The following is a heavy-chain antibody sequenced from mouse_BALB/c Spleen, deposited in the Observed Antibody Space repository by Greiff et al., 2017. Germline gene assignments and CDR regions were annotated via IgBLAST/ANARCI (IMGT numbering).Heavy chain of an antibody. CDR1: GYTFTSYT. Sequence: VQLQESAAELARPGASVKMSCKASGYTFTSYTMHWVKQRPGQGLEWIGYINPSSGYTEYNQKFKDKTTLTADKSSSTAYMQLSSLTSEDSAVYYCAIYDGYYVGYFDVWGAGTTVTVSS. D-gene: IGHD2-3*01. J-gene: IGHJ1*01. V-gene: IGHV1-4*02. CDR3: AIYDGYYVGYFDV. CDR2: INPSSGYT.